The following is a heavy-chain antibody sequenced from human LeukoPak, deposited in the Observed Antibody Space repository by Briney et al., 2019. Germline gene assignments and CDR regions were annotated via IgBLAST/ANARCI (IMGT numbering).Heavy chain of an antibody. J-gene: IGHJ5*02. CDR3: VRDRPHNWFDP. Sequence: ASVKDSCKASGYTFTGFYIHWVRQAPGQGLEWLGLIKPNNGDTNYAQKFQGRVTMTRDTSITTAYMELNRLKSDDTAVYYCVRDRPHNWFDPWGQGTLVTVSS. CDR2: IKPNNGDT. V-gene: IGHV1-2*02. CDR1: GYTFTGFY.